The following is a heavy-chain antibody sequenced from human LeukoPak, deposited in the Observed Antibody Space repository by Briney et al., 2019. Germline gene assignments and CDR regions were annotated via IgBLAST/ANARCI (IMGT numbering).Heavy chain of an antibody. D-gene: IGHD2-21*02. J-gene: IGHJ3*02. V-gene: IGHV4-30-4*01. Sequence: SQTLSLTCTVSGGSISSGDYYWSWIRQPPGKGLEWIGYIYYSGSTYYNPSLKSRVTISVDTSKIQFSLKLSSVTAADTAVFYCARLSFCADYCHNAFDIWGQGTMVTVSS. CDR3: ARLSFCADYCHNAFDI. CDR1: GGSISSGDYY. CDR2: IYYSGST.